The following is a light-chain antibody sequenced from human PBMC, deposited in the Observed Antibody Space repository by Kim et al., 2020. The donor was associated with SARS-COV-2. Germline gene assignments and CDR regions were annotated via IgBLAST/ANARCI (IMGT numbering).Light chain of an antibody. Sequence: DIVMTQSPDSLAVSLGERATINCKSSQSVLYSSNNKNYLAWHRQKPGQPPELLIYWASIRESGVPDRFSGSGSGTDFTLTISSLQAEDVAVYYCQQYYTTPWTFGQGTKVDIK. V-gene: IGKV4-1*01. CDR2: WAS. CDR3: QQYYTTPWT. CDR1: QSVLYSSNNKNY. J-gene: IGKJ1*01.